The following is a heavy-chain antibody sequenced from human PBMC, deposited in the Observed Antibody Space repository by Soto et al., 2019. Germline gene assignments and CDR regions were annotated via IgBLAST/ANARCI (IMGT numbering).Heavy chain of an antibody. CDR2: IYYSGST. V-gene: IGHV4-39*01. J-gene: IGHJ4*02. Sequence: PSETLSLTCTVSGGSISSSNYYWGWIRQPPGKGLEWIGTIYYSGSTYYNPSLKSRVTISVDTSKNQFSLKLSSVTAADTAVYYCARQIHHWSFDYWGQGTLVTVSS. CDR3: ARQIHHWSFDY. CDR1: GGSISSSNYY. D-gene: IGHD1-1*01.